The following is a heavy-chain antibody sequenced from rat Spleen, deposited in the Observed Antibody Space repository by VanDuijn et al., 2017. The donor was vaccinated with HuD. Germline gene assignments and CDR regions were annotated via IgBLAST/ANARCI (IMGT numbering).Heavy chain of an antibody. J-gene: IGHJ2*01. Sequence: EVQLVESGGGLVQPGRSLKLSCAASGFTFSNYGMAWVRQAPKKGLEWVASITSGGSNTYYPDSVKGRFTISRDNANDTLYLQMDSLRSEDTATYYCAKRGWYFFDYWGQGVMVTVSS. D-gene: IGHD1-11*01. CDR1: GFTFSNYG. CDR3: AKRGWYFFDY. V-gene: IGHV5-29*01. CDR2: ITSGGSNT.